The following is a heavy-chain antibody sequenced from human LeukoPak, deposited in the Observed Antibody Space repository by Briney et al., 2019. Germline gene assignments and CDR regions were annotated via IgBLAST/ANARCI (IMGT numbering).Heavy chain of an antibody. V-gene: IGHV1-18*01. CDR1: GYTFTNYA. Sequence: ASVKVSCKAPGYTFTNYAISWVRQAPGQGLEWMVWISAYNDKTNYAQKFQGRVTMTTDTSTSTAYMELRSLRSDDTAVYYCARDVGEGYCSGGSCSDYWGQGTLVTVSS. J-gene: IGHJ4*02. CDR3: ARDVGEGYCSGGSCSDY. CDR2: ISAYNDKT. D-gene: IGHD2-15*01.